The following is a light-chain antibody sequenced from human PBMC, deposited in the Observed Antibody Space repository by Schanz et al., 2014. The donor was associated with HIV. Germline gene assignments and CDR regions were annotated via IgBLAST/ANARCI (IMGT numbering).Light chain of an antibody. Sequence: QSVLTQPPSASGTPGQRVTISCSGSRSNIGRNTVNWYQQLPRTAPKLLIYSNNQRPSGVPDRFSGSKSGNTASLTISGLQAEDEADYYCSSYTTSSTLVFGTGTKLTVL. V-gene: IGLV1-44*01. CDR1: RSNIGRNT. CDR2: SNN. CDR3: SSYTTSSTLV. J-gene: IGLJ1*01.